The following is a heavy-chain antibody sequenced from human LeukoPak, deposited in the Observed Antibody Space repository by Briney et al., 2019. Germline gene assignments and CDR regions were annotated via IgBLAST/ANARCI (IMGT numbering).Heavy chain of an antibody. J-gene: IGHJ4*02. CDR3: ARLDDGVVVPAAEGY. CDR1: GYTFTGYY. V-gene: IGHV1-2*06. CDR2: INPNSGGT. Sequence: GASVKVSCKASGYTFTGYYMHWVRQAPGQGLEWMGRINPNSGGTNYAQKFQGRVTMTGDTSISTAYMELSRLRSDDTAVYYCARLDDGVVVPAAEGYWGQGTLVTVSS. D-gene: IGHD2-2*01.